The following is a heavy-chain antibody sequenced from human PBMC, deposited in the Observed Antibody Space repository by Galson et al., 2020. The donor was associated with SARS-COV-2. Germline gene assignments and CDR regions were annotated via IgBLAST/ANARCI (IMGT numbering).Heavy chain of an antibody. CDR3: AKESYYGSGSYYVSPHFDY. Sequence: QLGESLKISCAASGFTFSSYGMHWVRQAPGKGLEWVAIISYDGSNKYYADSVKGRFTISRDNSKNTLYLQMNSLRAEDTAVYYCAKESYYGSGSYYVSPHFDYWGQGTLVTVSS. CDR1: GFTFSSYG. V-gene: IGHV3-30*18. CDR2: ISYDGSNK. D-gene: IGHD3-10*01. J-gene: IGHJ4*02.